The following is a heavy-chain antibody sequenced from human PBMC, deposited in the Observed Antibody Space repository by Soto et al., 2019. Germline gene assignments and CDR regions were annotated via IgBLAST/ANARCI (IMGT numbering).Heavy chain of an antibody. CDR2: ISSSSSYT. Sequence: GGSLRLSCAASGFTFSDYYMSWIRQPPGKGLEWVSYISSSSSYTNYADSVKGRFTISRDNAKNSLYLQMNSLRAEDTAVYYCATGYTPWYFDYWGQGTLVTVSS. J-gene: IGHJ4*02. CDR1: GFTFSDYY. D-gene: IGHD6-13*01. V-gene: IGHV3-11*03. CDR3: ATGYTPWYFDY.